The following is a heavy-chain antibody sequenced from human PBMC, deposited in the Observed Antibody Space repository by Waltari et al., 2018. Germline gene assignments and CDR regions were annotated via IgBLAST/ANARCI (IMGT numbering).Heavy chain of an antibody. CDR2: IYSGGST. V-gene: IGHV3-23*03. CDR3: AKDRGDDY. J-gene: IGHJ4*02. Sequence: EVQLLESGGGLVQTGGSLRLSCAASGCTFSSYAMSWVRQAPGKGLEWVSVIYSGGSTYYADSVKGRFTISRDNSKNTLYLQMNSLRAEDTAVYYCAKDRGDDYWGQGTLVTVSS. CDR1: GCTFSSYA.